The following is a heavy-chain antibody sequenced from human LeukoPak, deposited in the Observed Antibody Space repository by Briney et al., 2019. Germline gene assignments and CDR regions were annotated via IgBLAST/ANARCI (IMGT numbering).Heavy chain of an antibody. Sequence: VASVKVSCKASGYIFTDYYLHWVRQAPGQGLEWMGWINPNSGGTNYAQKFQGRVTMTRDTSISTAYMELSRLRSDDTAVYYCARVFIATFDYDILTGYYPRDAFDIWGQGTMVTVSS. CDR2: INPNSGGT. V-gene: IGHV1-2*02. CDR1: GYIFTDYY. D-gene: IGHD3-9*01. J-gene: IGHJ3*02. CDR3: ARVFIATFDYDILTGYYPRDAFDI.